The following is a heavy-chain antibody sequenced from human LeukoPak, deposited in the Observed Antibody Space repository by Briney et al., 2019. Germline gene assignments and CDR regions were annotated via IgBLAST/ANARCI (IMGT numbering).Heavy chain of an antibody. CDR1: GGSFSGYY. J-gene: IGHJ4*02. V-gene: IGHV4-34*01. Sequence: SETLSLTCAVYGGSFSGYYWSWIRQPPGKGLEWIGEINHSGSTNYNPSLKSRVTISVDTSKNQFSLKLSSVTAADTAAYYCARARGSGSSYYFDYWGQGTLVTVSS. CDR2: INHSGST. D-gene: IGHD3-10*01. CDR3: ARARGSGSSYYFDY.